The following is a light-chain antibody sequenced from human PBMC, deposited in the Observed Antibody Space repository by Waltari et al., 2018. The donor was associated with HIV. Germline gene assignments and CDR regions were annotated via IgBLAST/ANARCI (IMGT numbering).Light chain of an antibody. CDR2: DSS. Sequence: DIQMTQSPSSLSAPLGDRVTITRQARHDISNYLNWYQQKPGKAPNLLIYDSSNLQTGVPSKFSGSGSGTDFTLTISRLQPEDIATYYCQQYDNMPLYTFGQGTKLEIK. CDR1: HDISNY. J-gene: IGKJ2*01. V-gene: IGKV1-33*01. CDR3: QQYDNMPLYT.